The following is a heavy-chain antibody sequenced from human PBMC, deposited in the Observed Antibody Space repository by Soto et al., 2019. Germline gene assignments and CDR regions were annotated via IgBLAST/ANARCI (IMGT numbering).Heavy chain of an antibody. Sequence: QVTVKESGPVLVKPTETLTLTCTVSGFSLSNPRMGVSGIRQPPGKALEGLAHIFSNDDKSYSTSLKSRVTISKDTSTSQVVLTMTNMDPVDTATYYGARVYDSSGYDYWGQGTPVTVSS. J-gene: IGHJ4*02. CDR3: ARVYDSSGYDY. CDR1: GFSLSNPRMG. V-gene: IGHV2-26*01. CDR2: IFSNDDK. D-gene: IGHD3-22*01.